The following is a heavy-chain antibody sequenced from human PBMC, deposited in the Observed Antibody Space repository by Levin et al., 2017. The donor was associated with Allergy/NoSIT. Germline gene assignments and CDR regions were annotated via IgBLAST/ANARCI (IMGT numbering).Heavy chain of an antibody. CDR2: ISTSSSTM. Sequence: GGSLRLSCAASGFIFSSYSMSWVRQAPGKGLEWVSYISTSSSTMHYADSVKGRFTISRDNAKNSLYLQMNSLRDEDTAVYYCARSAPGFDYWGQGNLVTVSA. CDR3: ARSAPGFDY. J-gene: IGHJ4*02. V-gene: IGHV3-48*02. CDR1: GFIFSSYS.